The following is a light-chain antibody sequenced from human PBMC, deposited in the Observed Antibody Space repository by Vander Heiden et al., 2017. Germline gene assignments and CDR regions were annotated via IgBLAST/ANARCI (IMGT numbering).Light chain of an antibody. CDR3: HQRSNWLYT. Sequence: EIVLTQSPATLSLSPGERATLSCRASQSVSSYLAWYQQKPGQAPRLLIYDASNRATGIPARFSGRGSGTDFTLTISSREPEDFAVYYCHQRSNWLYTFGRGPSWRSN. CDR1: QSVSSY. J-gene: IGKJ2*01. CDR2: DAS. V-gene: IGKV3-11*01.